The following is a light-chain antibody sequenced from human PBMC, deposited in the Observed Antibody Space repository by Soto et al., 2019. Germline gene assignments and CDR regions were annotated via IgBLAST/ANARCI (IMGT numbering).Light chain of an antibody. V-gene: IGLV2-14*01. CDR2: EVS. CDR1: SSDVGAYNL. Sequence: QSVLTQPASVSGSPGQSVTISCTGTSSDVGAYNLVSWYQQYPGKVPKLMIYEVSNQPSGVSNRFSGSKSGNTASLTISGLQAEDEADYYCCTSYEGGGKYVFGTGTKVTVL. J-gene: IGLJ1*01. CDR3: TSYEGGGKYV.